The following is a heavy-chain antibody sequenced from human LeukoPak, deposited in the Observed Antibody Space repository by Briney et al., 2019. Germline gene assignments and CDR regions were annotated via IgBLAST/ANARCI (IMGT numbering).Heavy chain of an antibody. D-gene: IGHD3-3*01. CDR2: IYHSGST. V-gene: IGHV4-38-2*01. Sequence: PSETLSLTCAVSGYSISSGYYWGWLRQPPGEGLEGTGRIYHSGSTYYNPSLKSRVTISVDTSKNQFSLKLSSVTAADTAGYYCARRGGSTIFGVVIKGNWFDPWGQGTLVTVST. J-gene: IGHJ5*02. CDR1: GYSISSGYY. CDR3: ARRGGSTIFGVVIKGNWFDP.